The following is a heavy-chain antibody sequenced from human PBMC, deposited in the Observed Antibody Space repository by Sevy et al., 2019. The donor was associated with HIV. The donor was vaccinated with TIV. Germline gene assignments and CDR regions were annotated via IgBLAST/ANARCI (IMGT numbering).Heavy chain of an antibody. CDR2: IKQDGSEK. CDR1: GFTFSSYW. CDR3: ARGYSGYDYHFDY. Sequence: GGSLRLSCAASGFTFSSYWMSWVRQAPGKGLEWVANIKQDGSEKYYVDSGKGRFTISRDNAKNSLYLQMNSLRAEDTAVYYCARGYSGYDYHFDYWGQGTLVTVSS. D-gene: IGHD5-12*01. J-gene: IGHJ4*02. V-gene: IGHV3-7*04.